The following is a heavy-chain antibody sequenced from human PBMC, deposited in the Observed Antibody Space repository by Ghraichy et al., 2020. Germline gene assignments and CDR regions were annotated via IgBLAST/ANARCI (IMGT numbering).Heavy chain of an antibody. D-gene: IGHD2-21*02. J-gene: IGHJ4*02. CDR1: GGSVSSGSHH. Sequence: ESLNISCTVSGGSVSSGSHHWSWIRQPPGKGLEWIGSIYHTGSTNYNPSLKSRVTISVDTSKNQFSLKLRTVTAADTAVYYCARVMTSYCGGDCYSHYFDCWGQGTLVTASS. CDR3: ARVMTSYCGGDCYSHYFDC. V-gene: IGHV4-61*01. CDR2: IYHTGST.